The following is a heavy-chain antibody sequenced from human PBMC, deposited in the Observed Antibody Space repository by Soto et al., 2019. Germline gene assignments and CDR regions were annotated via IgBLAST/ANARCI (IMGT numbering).Heavy chain of an antibody. CDR2: ISYDGSNK. Sequence: GSLRLSCAASGFTFSSYGMHWVRQAPGKGLEWVAVISYDGSNKYYADSVKGRFTISRDNSKNTLYLQMNSLRAEDTAVYYCAKDLLRITIFGVVIPNYYYYGMDVWGQGTTVTVSS. CDR1: GFTFSSYG. J-gene: IGHJ6*02. CDR3: AKDLLRITIFGVVIPNYYYYGMDV. D-gene: IGHD3-3*01. V-gene: IGHV3-30*18.